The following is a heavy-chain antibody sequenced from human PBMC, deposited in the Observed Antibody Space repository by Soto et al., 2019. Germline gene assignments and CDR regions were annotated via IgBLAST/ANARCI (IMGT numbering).Heavy chain of an antibody. J-gene: IGHJ2*01. CDR2: ISHDGSTK. Sequence: QVQLVESGGGVVQSGRSLRLSCAASEFPFSSYGMHWVRQAPGKGLEWVAVISHDGSTKYYADSVKGRFTISRDKSKNTLYLQMNSLRAEDTAGYYCAKPFQRSGYYYDFWYFDLWGRGTLVTVSS. D-gene: IGHD3-22*01. CDR3: AKPFQRSGYYYDFWYFDL. V-gene: IGHV3-30*18. CDR1: EFPFSSYG.